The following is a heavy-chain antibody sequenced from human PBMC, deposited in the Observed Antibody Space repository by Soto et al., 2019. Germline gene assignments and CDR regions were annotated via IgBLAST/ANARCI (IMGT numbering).Heavy chain of an antibody. Sequence: QVQLQESGPGLVKPSETLSLTCTVSGGSISSYYWSWIRQPPGKGLEWIGYIYYSGSTNYNPSLESRLTISVDASKNQFSLKPSSVTAAVTAVYYCASERIRFDHWGQGTLVTVYS. CDR3: ASERIRFDH. D-gene: IGHD2-15*01. CDR2: IYYSGST. CDR1: GGSISSYY. V-gene: IGHV4-59*08. J-gene: IGHJ5*02.